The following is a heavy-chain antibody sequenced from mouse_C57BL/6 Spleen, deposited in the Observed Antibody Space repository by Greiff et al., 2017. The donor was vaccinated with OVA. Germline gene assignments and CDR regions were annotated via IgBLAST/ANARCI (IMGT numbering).Heavy chain of an antibody. CDR2: INPNNGGT. Sequence: VQLQQSGPELVKPGASVKISCKASGYTFTDYYMNWVKQSHGQSLEWIGDINPNNGGTSYNQKFKGKATLTVDKSSSTAYMELRSLTSEDSAVDYCARGDNWALFDYWGQGTTLTVAS. D-gene: IGHD4-1*02. J-gene: IGHJ2*01. V-gene: IGHV1-26*01. CDR3: ARGDNWALFDY. CDR1: GYTFTDYY.